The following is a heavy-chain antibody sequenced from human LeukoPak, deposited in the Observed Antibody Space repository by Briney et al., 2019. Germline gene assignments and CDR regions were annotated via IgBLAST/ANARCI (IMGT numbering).Heavy chain of an antibody. CDR1: GFTFSDYY. Sequence: GGSLRLSCAASGFTFSDYYMSWIRQAPGKGLEWVSYISSSGSTIYYADSVKGRFTISRDNAKNSLYLQMNSLRAEDTAVYYCARDYHDSSGYYTFFDYWGQGTLVTVSS. CDR2: ISSSGSTI. V-gene: IGHV3-11*04. D-gene: IGHD3-22*01. CDR3: ARDYHDSSGYYTFFDY. J-gene: IGHJ4*02.